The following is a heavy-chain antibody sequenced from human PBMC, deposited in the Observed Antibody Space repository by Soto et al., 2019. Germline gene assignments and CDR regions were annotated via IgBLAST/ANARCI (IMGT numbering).Heavy chain of an antibody. D-gene: IGHD6-13*01. Sequence: PGGSLRLSCAASGFTFISYSMNFGRHAPGKWREWVSSISSSSSYIYYADSVKGRFTISRDNAKNSLYLQMNSLRAEDTAVYYCARATTAAGTGWFDPWGQGTLVTVSS. CDR1: GFTFISYS. CDR2: ISSSSSYI. V-gene: IGHV3-21*01. CDR3: ARATTAAGTGWFDP. J-gene: IGHJ5*02.